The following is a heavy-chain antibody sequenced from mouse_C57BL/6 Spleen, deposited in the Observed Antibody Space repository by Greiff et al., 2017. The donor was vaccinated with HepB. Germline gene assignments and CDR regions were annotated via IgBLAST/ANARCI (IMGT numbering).Heavy chain of an antibody. D-gene: IGHD3-2*02. CDR3: ARWGAAQATGFDY. CDR1: GYTFTDYY. J-gene: IGHJ2*01. Sequence: EVQLQQSGPVLVKPGASVKMSCKASGYTFTDYYMNWVKQSHGKSLEWIGVINPYNGGTSYNQKFKGKATLTVDKSSSTAYMELNSLTSEDSAVYYCARWGAAQATGFDYWGQGTTLTVSS. V-gene: IGHV1-19*01. CDR2: INPYNGGT.